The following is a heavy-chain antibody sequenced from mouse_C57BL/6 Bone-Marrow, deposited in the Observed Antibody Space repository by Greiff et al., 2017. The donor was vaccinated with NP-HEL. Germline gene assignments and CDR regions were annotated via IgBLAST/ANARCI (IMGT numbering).Heavy chain of an antibody. J-gene: IGHJ4*01. D-gene: IGHD2-10*02. CDR3: AKGMRGVYYAMDY. CDR1: GFSLTSYG. CDR2: IWSGGST. Sequence: VMLVESGPGLVQPSQSLSITCTVSGFSLTSYGVHWVRQPPGKGLEWLGVIWSGGSTDYNAAFISRLSISKDNSKSQVFFKMNSLQADDTAIYYCAKGMRGVYYAMDYWGQGTSVTVSS. V-gene: IGHV2-4*01.